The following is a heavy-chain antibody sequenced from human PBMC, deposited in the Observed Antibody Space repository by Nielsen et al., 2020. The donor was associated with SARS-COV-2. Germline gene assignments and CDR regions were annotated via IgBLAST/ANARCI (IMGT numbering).Heavy chain of an antibody. J-gene: IGHJ6*02. V-gene: IGHV4-34*01. D-gene: IGHD2-21*01. CDR1: GGSFSSYY. CDR2: INDSGTT. Sequence: SETLSLTCGVSGGSFSSYYWTWIRQPPGRGLEWIGEINDSGTTNYNASLQSRASISVDKSKRSLSLKLSSVTAADTAVYYCAGGNSRFYYALDVRAQGTSVTVSS. CDR3: AGGNSRFYYALDV.